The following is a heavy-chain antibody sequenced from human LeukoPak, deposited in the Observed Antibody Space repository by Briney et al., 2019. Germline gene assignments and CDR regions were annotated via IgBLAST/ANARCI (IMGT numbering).Heavy chain of an antibody. D-gene: IGHD3-9*01. CDR3: ARAFYDFLTGYPAYFDY. V-gene: IGHV3-48*03. J-gene: IGHJ4*02. CDR2: ISSSGSTI. CDR1: GFTFSNYE. Sequence: GGSLRLSCAASGFTFSNYEMNWVRQAPGRGLEWVSYISSSGSTIYYADSVKGRFTISRDNAKNSLYLQMNSLRAEDTAVYYCARAFYDFLTGYPAYFDYWGQGTLVTVSS.